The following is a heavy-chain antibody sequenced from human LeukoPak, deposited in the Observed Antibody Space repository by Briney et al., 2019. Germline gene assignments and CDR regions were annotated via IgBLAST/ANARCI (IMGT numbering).Heavy chain of an antibody. D-gene: IGHD6-19*01. J-gene: IGHJ4*02. CDR3: ARAGYNSGYYYFDY. Sequence: GGSLSLPCAASGFPFNSLWVFWPPQFPGKGLMWVSRINTDGSTTNYAGTVKGRFTISRDNAKNTLYLQMNSLRAEDTAVYYCARAGYNSGYYYFDYWGQGTLVTVSS. CDR2: INTDGSTT. V-gene: IGHV3-74*01. CDR1: GFPFNSLW.